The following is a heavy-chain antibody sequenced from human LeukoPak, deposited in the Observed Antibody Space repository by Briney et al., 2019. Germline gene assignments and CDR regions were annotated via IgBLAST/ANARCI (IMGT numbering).Heavy chain of an antibody. Sequence: SGGSLRLSWAASGFTFNSYSMSWVRQAAGKGVEWVSSISSSSSNISYAESVKGRFTISRDNAKNSLYLQMNSLRAEDTAVYYWARRVYSSSSFDYWGQGTLVTVSS. CDR2: ISSSSSNI. CDR1: GFTFNSYS. CDR3: ARRVYSSSSFDY. D-gene: IGHD6-13*01. V-gene: IGHV3-21*01. J-gene: IGHJ4*02.